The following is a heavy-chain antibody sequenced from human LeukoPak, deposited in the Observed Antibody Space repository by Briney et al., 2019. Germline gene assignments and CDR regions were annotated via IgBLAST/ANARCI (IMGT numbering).Heavy chain of an antibody. CDR3: ARDKGCSYGRVDY. CDR2: ISSSGDTI. CDR1: GFTFSRYE. J-gene: IGHJ4*02. D-gene: IGHD5-18*01. V-gene: IGHV3-48*03. Sequence: GGSLRLSCAASGFTFSRYEMNWVRQGPGKGLEWVSDISSSGDTIYYADSVKGRFTISRDNAKNSLYLQMNSLTAQDTAFYYWARDKGCSYGRVDYWGEGGHVTVCS.